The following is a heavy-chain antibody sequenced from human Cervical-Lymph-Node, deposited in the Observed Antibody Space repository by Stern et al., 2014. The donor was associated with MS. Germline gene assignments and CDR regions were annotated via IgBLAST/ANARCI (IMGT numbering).Heavy chain of an antibody. Sequence: VQLVQSGAEVKMPGSSVKVSCKASGGTFIRHSFSWVPQAPGQGLEWMGGIIPAFGTTKYAEKFQGRVNITADESTSMAYMELTSLRPEDTAVYYCARGPSTSWYSALNWFDPWGQGTLVTVSS. J-gene: IGHJ5*02. CDR3: ARGPSTSWYSALNWFDP. CDR2: IIPAFGTT. CDR1: GGTFIRHS. V-gene: IGHV1-69*01. D-gene: IGHD6-13*01.